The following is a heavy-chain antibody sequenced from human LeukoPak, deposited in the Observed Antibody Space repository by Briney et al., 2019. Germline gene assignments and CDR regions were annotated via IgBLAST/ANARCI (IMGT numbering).Heavy chain of an antibody. V-gene: IGHV3-30*04. Sequence: GGSLRLSCAASGFTFSSYAMHWVRQAPDKGLEWVAIISYHGSNEYYADSVKGRFTISRDNSKNTLYLQMNNLSVEDTAMYYCARVHDSTGYYHYFDSWGQGTLVTVSS. D-gene: IGHD3-22*01. J-gene: IGHJ4*02. CDR3: ARVHDSTGYYHYFDS. CDR1: GFTFSSYA. CDR2: ISYHGSNE.